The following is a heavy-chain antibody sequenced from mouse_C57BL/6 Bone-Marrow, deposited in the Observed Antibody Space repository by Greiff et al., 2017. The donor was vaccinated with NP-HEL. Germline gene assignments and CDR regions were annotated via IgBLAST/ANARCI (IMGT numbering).Heavy chain of an antibody. CDR3: AAIYFYYYAMDY. V-gene: IGHV1-80*01. CDR1: GYAFSSYW. J-gene: IGHJ4*01. D-gene: IGHD2-1*01. Sequence: VQLQQSGAELVKPGASVKISCKASGYAFSSYWMNWVKQRPGKGLEWIGQIYPGDGDTNYNGKFKGKATLTADKSSSTAYMQLSSLTSEDSAVYFCAAIYFYYYAMDYWGQGTSVTVSS. CDR2: IYPGDGDT.